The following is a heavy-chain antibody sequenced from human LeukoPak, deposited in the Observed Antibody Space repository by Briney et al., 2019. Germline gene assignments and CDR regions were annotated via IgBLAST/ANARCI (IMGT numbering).Heavy chain of an antibody. V-gene: IGHV1-2*02. D-gene: IGHD3-22*01. CDR1: GYTFTGYY. Sequence: ASVKVSCKASGYTFTGYYMHWVRQAPGQGLEWMGWINPNSGGTNYAQEFQGRVTMTRDTSISTAYMELSRLRSDDTAVYYCAREGAYYYDSSGYYYSDAFDIWGQGTMVTVSS. CDR2: INPNSGGT. CDR3: AREGAYYYDSSGYYYSDAFDI. J-gene: IGHJ3*02.